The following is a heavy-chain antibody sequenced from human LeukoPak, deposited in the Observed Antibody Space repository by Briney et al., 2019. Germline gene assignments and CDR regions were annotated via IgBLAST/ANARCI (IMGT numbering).Heavy chain of an antibody. CDR1: GGTFSSYA. CDR3: GGAAAGTTRWNYGMDV. Sequence: SVTVSCKASGGTFSSYAISWVRQAPGQGLEWMGRITPILGIANYAQKFQGRVTITADKSTSTAYMELSSLRSEDTAVYYCGGAAAGTTRWNYGMDVWGQGTTVTVSS. CDR2: ITPILGIA. D-gene: IGHD6-13*01. J-gene: IGHJ6*02. V-gene: IGHV1-69*04.